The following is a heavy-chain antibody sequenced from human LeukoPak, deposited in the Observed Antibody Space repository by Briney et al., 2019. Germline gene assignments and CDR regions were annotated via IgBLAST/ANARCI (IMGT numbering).Heavy chain of an antibody. CDR2: INHSGST. CDR1: DYSISSDYY. J-gene: IGHJ5*02. D-gene: IGHD2-15*01. CDR3: ARRRLVVASRTFDP. Sequence: SETLSLTCTVSDYSISSDYYWGWIRQPPGKGLEWIGEINHSGSTNYNPSLKSRVTISVDTSKNQFSLKLSSVTAADTAVYYCARRRLVVASRTFDPWGQGTLVTVSS. V-gene: IGHV4-38-2*02.